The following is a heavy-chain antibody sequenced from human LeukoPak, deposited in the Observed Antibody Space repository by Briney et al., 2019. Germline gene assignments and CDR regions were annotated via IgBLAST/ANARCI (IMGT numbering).Heavy chain of an antibody. Sequence: ASVKVSCTASGYTFTGYYMHWVRQAPGQGLEWMGWINPNSGGTNYAQKFQGRVTMTRDTSISTAYMELSRLRSDDTAVYYCARDGLFYYDSSGYYYGWFDPWGQGTLVTVSS. CDR2: INPNSGGT. CDR1: GYTFTGYY. CDR3: ARDGLFYYDSSGYYYGWFDP. D-gene: IGHD3-22*01. J-gene: IGHJ5*02. V-gene: IGHV1-2*02.